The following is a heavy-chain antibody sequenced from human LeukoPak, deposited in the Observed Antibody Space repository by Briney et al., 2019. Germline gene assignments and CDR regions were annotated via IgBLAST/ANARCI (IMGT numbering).Heavy chain of an antibody. CDR2: INPNSGGT. V-gene: IGHV1-2*02. Sequence: ASVKVSCKASGYTFTGYYMHWVRQAPGQGLEWMGWINPNSGGTNYAQKFQGRVTMTRDTSISTAYMELSRLRSDDTAVYYCARDGISSSWYGIDYWGQGTLVTVYS. D-gene: IGHD6-13*01. CDR3: ARDGISSSWYGIDY. J-gene: IGHJ4*02. CDR1: GYTFTGYY.